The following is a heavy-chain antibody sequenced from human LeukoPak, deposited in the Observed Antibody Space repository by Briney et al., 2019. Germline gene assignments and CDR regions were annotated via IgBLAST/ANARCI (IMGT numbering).Heavy chain of an antibody. CDR1: GVSISSSSYY. D-gene: IGHD1-1*01. CDR3: ARDPTGTTPYYIDL. Sequence: PSETLSLTCTVSGVSISSSSYYWSWIRQPPGKGLEWIGYIYYSGSTNYNPSLKSRVTMSVDKSKNQLSLKLSSVTAADTAVYYCARDPTGTTPYYIDLWGPGTLVTVSS. V-gene: IGHV4-61*05. J-gene: IGHJ4*02. CDR2: IYYSGST.